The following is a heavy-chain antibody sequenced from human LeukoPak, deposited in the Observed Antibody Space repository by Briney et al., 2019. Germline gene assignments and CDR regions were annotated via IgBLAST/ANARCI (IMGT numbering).Heavy chain of an antibody. D-gene: IGHD1-7*01. Sequence: SETLSLTCAVSGGSISSGGYSWSWIRQPPGKGLEWIGYTYHSGSTYYNPSLKSRVTISVDRSKNQFSLKLSSVTAADTAVYYCARGNYGSPLDYWGQGTLVTVSS. J-gene: IGHJ4*02. CDR3: ARGNYGSPLDY. V-gene: IGHV4-30-2*01. CDR1: GGSISSGGYS. CDR2: TYHSGST.